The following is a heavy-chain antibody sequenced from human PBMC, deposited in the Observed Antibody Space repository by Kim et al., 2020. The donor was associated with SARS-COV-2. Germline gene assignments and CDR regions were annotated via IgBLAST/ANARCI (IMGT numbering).Heavy chain of an antibody. J-gene: IGHJ6*02. Sequence: SETLSLTCTVSGGSISSGGYYWSWIRQHPGKGLEWIGYIYYSGSTYYNPSLKSRVTISVDTSKNQFSLKLSSVTAADTAVYYCARVGYCSSTSCYKPNYYYGMDVWGQGTTVTVSS. CDR2: IYYSGST. D-gene: IGHD2-2*03. V-gene: IGHV4-31*03. CDR3: ARVGYCSSTSCYKPNYYYGMDV. CDR1: GGSISSGGYY.